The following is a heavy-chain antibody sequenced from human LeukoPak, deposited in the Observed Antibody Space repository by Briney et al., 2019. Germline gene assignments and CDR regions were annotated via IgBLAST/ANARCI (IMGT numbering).Heavy chain of an antibody. Sequence: KTGGSLRLSCVASGFAFSNYYMSWVRQAPGKGLEWVGRIKSKTDGGTTDYAAPVKGRFTISRDDSKNTLYLQMNSLKTEDTAVYYCTTGLLGYCSSTSCYGSLYYYYYYYMDVWGKGTTVTVSS. CDR1: GFAFSNYY. CDR2: IKSKTDGGTT. D-gene: IGHD2-2*01. J-gene: IGHJ6*03. CDR3: TTGLLGYCSSTSCYGSLYYYYYYYMDV. V-gene: IGHV3-15*01.